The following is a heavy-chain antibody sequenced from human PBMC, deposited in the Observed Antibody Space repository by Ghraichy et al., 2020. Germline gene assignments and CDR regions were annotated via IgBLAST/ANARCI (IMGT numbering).Heavy chain of an antibody. Sequence: SETLSLTCTVSGGSISSYYWSWIRQPPGKGLEWIGYIYYSGSTNYNPSLKSRVTISVDTSKNQFSLKLTSVTAADTAVYYCASSSGSGSRTKFDYWGQGTLVTVSS. D-gene: IGHD3-10*01. CDR2: IYYSGST. V-gene: IGHV4-59*08. CDR3: ASSSGSGSRTKFDY. J-gene: IGHJ4*02. CDR1: GGSISSYY.